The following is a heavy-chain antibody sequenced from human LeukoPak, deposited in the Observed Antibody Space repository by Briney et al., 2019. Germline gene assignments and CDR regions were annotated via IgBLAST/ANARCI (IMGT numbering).Heavy chain of an antibody. V-gene: IGHV4-39*07. J-gene: IGHJ4*02. D-gene: IGHD1-26*01. CDR3: ARDRVVGAYFDY. CDR2: IYYSGST. CDR1: GGSISSSSYY. Sequence: SETLSLTCTVSGGSISSSSYYWGWIRQPPGKGLEWIGSIYYSGSTYYNPSLKSRVTISVDTSKNQFSLKLSSVTAADTAVYYCARDRVVGAYFDYWGQGTLVTVSS.